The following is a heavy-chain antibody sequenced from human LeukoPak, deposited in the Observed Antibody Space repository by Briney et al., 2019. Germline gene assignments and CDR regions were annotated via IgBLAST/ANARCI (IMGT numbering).Heavy chain of an antibody. D-gene: IGHD1-26*01. V-gene: IGHV3-23*01. CDR3: AKCRGATRHYGMDV. CDR1: GFTFSSYA. CDR2: ISGSDGST. J-gene: IGHJ6*02. Sequence: PGGSLRLSCAASGFTFSSYAMSWVRQAPGKGLEWVSAISGSDGSTYYADSVKGRFTISRDNSKNTLYLQMNSLRAEDTAVYYCAKCRGATRHYGMDVWGQGTTVTVSS.